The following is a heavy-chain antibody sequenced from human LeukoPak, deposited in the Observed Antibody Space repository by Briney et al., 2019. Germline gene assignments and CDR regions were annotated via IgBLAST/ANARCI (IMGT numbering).Heavy chain of an antibody. J-gene: IGHJ5*02. CDR1: GFDFEDYA. CDR2: ISGSGGST. V-gene: IGHV3-23*01. Sequence: GRSLRLSCAASGFDFEDYAIHWVRQAPGKGLEWVSAISGSGGSTYYADSVKGRFTISRDNSKNTLYLQMNSLRAEDTAVYYCAKDKYPNRQWLREWFDPWGQGTLVTVSS. D-gene: IGHD6-19*01. CDR3: AKDKYPNRQWLREWFDP.